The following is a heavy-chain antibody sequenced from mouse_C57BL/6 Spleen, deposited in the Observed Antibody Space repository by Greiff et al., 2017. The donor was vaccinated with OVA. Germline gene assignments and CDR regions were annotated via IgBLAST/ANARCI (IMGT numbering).Heavy chain of an antibody. CDR3: ARRQGTVVRGWYFEV. Sequence: VQLQQPGAELVKPGASVKLSCKASGYTFTSYWMHWVKQRPGRGLEWIGRIDPTSGGTKYNEKFKSKATLTVDKPSSTAYMQLSSLTSEDSAVFYCARRQGTVVRGWYFEVRGTGTTVTVSS. CDR1: GYTFTSYW. D-gene: IGHD1-1*01. J-gene: IGHJ1*03. V-gene: IGHV1-72*01. CDR2: IDPTSGGT.